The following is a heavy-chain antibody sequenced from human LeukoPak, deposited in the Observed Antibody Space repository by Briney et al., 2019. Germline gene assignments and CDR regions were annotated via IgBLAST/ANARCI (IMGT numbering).Heavy chain of an antibody. D-gene: IGHD3-22*01. CDR1: GYTFTGYY. V-gene: IGHV1-2*02. J-gene: IGHJ4*02. Sequence: EASVKVSCKACGYTFTGYYMHWVRQAPGQGLEWMGWINPNSGGTNYAQKFQGRVTMTRDTSISTAYMELSRLRSDDTAVYYCARGTYYYDSSGYYYPDYWGRGTLVTVSS. CDR2: INPNSGGT. CDR3: ARGTYYYDSSGYYYPDY.